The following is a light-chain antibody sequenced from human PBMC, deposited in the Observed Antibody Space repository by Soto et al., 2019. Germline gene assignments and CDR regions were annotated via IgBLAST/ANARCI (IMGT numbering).Light chain of an antibody. CDR3: QQYGSSPPRT. Sequence: EIVLTQSPDTLSLSPGDRATLSCRASQSVSSNSLSWYQQRPGQAPRLLIHGASSRAIGIPDRFSGSGAGTDFTLTISSLEPADFVVYYCQQYGSSPPRTFGGGTKVEIK. J-gene: IGKJ4*01. CDR1: QSVSSNS. CDR2: GAS. V-gene: IGKV3-20*01.